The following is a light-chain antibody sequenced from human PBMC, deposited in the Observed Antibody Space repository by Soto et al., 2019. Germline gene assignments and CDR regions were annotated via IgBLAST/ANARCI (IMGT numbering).Light chain of an antibody. J-gene: IGLJ1*01. CDR3: QSYDSSLSGYV. V-gene: IGLV1-40*01. CDR2: GNS. CDR1: STKIRARYD. Sequence: QSVLTQPPSLSVAPGQRVTISCTGSSTKIRARYDVHWYQQLPETATKLLIYGNSNRPSGVPDRFSGSKSGTSASLAITGLQAEDEADYYCQSYDSSLSGYVFGTGTKVTVL.